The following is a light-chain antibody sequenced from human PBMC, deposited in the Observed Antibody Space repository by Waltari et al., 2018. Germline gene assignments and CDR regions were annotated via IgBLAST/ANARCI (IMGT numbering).Light chain of an antibody. J-gene: IGLJ1*01. CDR3: LLYYGGQGV. CDR2: STT. V-gene: IGLV7-43*01. CDR1: TGAVTSGYF. Sequence: QTVVTQEPSMTVSPGGTITLTYPSNTGAVTSGYFPNWFQQKPGQAPRALIYSTTSRHSWTPARFSGSLLGGKAALTLSVVQPEDEAEYYCLLYYGGQGVFGTGTKVTVL.